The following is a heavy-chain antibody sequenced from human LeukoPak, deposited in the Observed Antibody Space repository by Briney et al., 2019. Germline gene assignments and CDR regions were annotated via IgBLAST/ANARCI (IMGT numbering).Heavy chain of an antibody. J-gene: IGHJ4*02. V-gene: IGHV4-39*01. CDR1: GGSIRSSYYY. CDR3: ARGRRLRFLESDYYFDY. D-gene: IGHD3-3*01. Sequence: PSETLSLTCTVSGGSIRSSYYYWGWIRQPPGKGLEWIGSIYDSGSTYYNPSLKSRVTISVDTSKNQFSLKLNSVTAADTAVYYCARGRRLRFLESDYYFDYWGQGTLVTVSS. CDR2: IYDSGST.